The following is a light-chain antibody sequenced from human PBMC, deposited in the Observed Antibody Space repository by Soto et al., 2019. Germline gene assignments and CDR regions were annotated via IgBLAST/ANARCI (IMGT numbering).Light chain of an antibody. Sequence: EIVLTQSPATLFLSPGERAALSCRASQSVRRYLAWYQQKPGQAPRLLIYDASKRATGIPARFSGSGSGTDFTLTISSLEPEDFAVYFCQQRSNWPSTFGGGTKVEI. CDR1: QSVRRY. V-gene: IGKV3-11*01. CDR2: DAS. J-gene: IGKJ4*01. CDR3: QQRSNWPST.